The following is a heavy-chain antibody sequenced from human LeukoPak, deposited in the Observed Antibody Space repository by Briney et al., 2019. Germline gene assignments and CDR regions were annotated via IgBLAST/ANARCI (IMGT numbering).Heavy chain of an antibody. V-gene: IGHV3-23*01. D-gene: IGHD4-23*01. CDR2: IFGGDETT. CDR3: AKDRATVVTPNFDS. J-gene: IGHJ4*02. Sequence: GGSLRLSCAASGXTFSSYALSWVRQAPGKGLEWVSVIFGGDETTYYADSVKGRFTISRDNSKNTLYLQMHSLRADDTAVYYCAKDRATVVTPNFDSWGQGTLVTVSS. CDR1: GXTFSSYA.